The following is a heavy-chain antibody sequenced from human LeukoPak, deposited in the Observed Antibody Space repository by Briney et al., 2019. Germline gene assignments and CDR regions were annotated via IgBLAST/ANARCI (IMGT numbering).Heavy chain of an antibody. CDR2: MNPNSGNT. D-gene: IGHD3-3*01. Sequence: ASVKVSCKASGYTFTSYDINWVRQATGQGLEWMGWMNPNSGNTGYAQKFQGRVTMTRNTSISTAYMELSSLRSEDTAVYYCARSYDFWSGYASYYYMDVWGKGTTVTVSS. J-gene: IGHJ6*03. V-gene: IGHV1-8*01. CDR3: ARSYDFWSGYASYYYMDV. CDR1: GYTFTSYD.